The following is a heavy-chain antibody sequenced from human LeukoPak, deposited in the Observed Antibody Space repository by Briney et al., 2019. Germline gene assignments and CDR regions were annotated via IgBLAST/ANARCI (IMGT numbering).Heavy chain of an antibody. D-gene: IGHD5-18*01. V-gene: IGHV3-74*01. CDR1: GFTFSSYW. Sequence: GGSLRLSCAASGFTFSSYWMNWVRHAPGKGLVWVSRINSDGSSTSYADSVKGRFTISRDNAKNTLYLQMNSLRAEDTAVYYGARGGGYSYGPFDYWGQGTVVTVSS. CDR3: ARGGGYSYGPFDY. CDR2: INSDGSST. J-gene: IGHJ4*02.